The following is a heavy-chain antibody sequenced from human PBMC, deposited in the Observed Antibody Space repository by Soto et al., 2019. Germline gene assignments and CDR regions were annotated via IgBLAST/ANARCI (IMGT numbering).Heavy chain of an antibody. CDR2: MSGTGGST. J-gene: IGHJ4*02. CDR3: AKAGFSSGWSPSYFDY. Sequence: EVQLLESGGGLVQPGRSLRLSCAASGFTFSSYAMHWVRQAPGEGLEWVSAMSGTGGSTYYPDSVTGRFTISRDNSRKTLYLQMNSLRVEDTAVFDCAKAGFSSGWSPSYFDYWGQGTLVTVSS. D-gene: IGHD6-19*01. V-gene: IGHV3-23*01. CDR1: GFTFSSYA.